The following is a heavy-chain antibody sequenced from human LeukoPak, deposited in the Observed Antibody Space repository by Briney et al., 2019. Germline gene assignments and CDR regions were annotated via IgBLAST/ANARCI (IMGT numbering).Heavy chain of an antibody. J-gene: IGHJ6*02. CDR2: ISAYNGNT. CDR3: ARESTITILGTESMDV. Sequence: ASVKVSCKASGYTFTSYGISWVRQAPGQWLEWMGWISAYNGNTNYAQKLQGRVTMTTDTSTSTAYMELRSLRSDDTAVYYCARESTITILGTESMDVWGQGTTVTVSS. V-gene: IGHV1-18*01. CDR1: GYTFTSYG. D-gene: IGHD3-9*01.